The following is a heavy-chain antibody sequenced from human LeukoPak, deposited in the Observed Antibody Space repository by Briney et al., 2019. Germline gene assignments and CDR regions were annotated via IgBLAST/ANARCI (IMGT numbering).Heavy chain of an antibody. CDR3: ARASPGVVFNYFDY. V-gene: IGHV3-7*01. CDR2: IDEAGKDR. J-gene: IGHJ4*01. Sequence: PGGSLRLSCVPSGFTIESSYMSGFRQAPGKGLEWVANIDEAGKDRYYADSVKGRFTISRDNTKNSVFLDMTSLRVADTATYFCARASPGVVFNYFDYWGQGALVPVSS. CDR1: GFTIESSY. D-gene: IGHD2-8*01.